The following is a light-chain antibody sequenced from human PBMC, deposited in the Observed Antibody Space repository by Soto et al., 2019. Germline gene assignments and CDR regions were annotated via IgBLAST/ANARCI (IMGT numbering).Light chain of an antibody. CDR3: QKYNSPPYT. Sequence: DIQMTQSPSSLSASVGDRVTITCRASQGISNYLTWYQQKPGKVPKLMIYAASTLQSEVPSRFSGSGSGTDFTLTISSLQPEDVATYYCQKYNSPPYTFGPGTKVDIK. J-gene: IGKJ3*01. CDR2: AAS. CDR1: QGISNY. V-gene: IGKV1-27*01.